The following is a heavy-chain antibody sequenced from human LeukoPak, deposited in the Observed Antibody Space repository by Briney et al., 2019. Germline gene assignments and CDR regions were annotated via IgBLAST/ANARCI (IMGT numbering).Heavy chain of an antibody. V-gene: IGHV3-23*01. J-gene: IGHJ4*02. CDR2: ISDSGGST. Sequence: GGSLRLSCAASGFTFSSYAMGWVRQAPGKGLEWVSTISDSGGSTYYADSVKGRFTISRDNSKNTLYLQMNSLRAEDTALYYCAKDDRGVVVIAIRYWGQGTLVTVSS. CDR1: GFTFSSYA. CDR3: AKDDRGVVVIAIRY. D-gene: IGHD2-21*01.